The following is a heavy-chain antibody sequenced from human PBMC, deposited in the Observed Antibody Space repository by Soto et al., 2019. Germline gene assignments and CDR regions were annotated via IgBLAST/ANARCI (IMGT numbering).Heavy chain of an antibody. CDR2: IYWVDEK. V-gene: IGHV2-5*02. Sequence: QITLKESGPTVVEPTQTVTLTCTFSGFSLSTSGVGVGWIRQPPGKTLEWLAVIYWVDEKRYSPSLNTRITITKDTPKHKLLLKMTNMDPVYTATYYRARRNLAGGSFYLCGQGTRVALSA. J-gene: IGHJ3*01. CDR3: ARRNLAGGSFYL. CDR1: GFSLSTSGVG.